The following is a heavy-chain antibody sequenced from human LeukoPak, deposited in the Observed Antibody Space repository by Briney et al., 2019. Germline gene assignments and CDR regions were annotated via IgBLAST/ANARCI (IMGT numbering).Heavy chain of an antibody. CDR1: GGSFSGYY. CDR2: INHSGST. CDR3: ARGDYTVTPSPFDY. D-gene: IGHD4-23*01. Sequence: SETLSLTCAVYGGSFSGYYWSWIRQPPGKGLEWIGEINHSGSTNYNPSLKSRVTISVDTSKNQFSLRLSSVTAADTAVYYCARGDYTVTPSPFDYWGQGTLVTVSS. J-gene: IGHJ4*02. V-gene: IGHV4-34*01.